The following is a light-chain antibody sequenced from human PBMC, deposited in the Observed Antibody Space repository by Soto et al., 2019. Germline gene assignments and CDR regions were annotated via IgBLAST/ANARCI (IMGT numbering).Light chain of an antibody. CDR2: GAS. Sequence: EIGMTQSPSTLSVSQGERATLSCGASQSVSSNLAWYQQKPGQAPRLLIYGASTRATGIPARFSGSGSGTEFTLTISSLQSEDFAVYYCQQYNNWPPWTFGQGTKVDIK. CDR3: QQYNNWPPWT. V-gene: IGKV3-15*01. J-gene: IGKJ1*01. CDR1: QSVSSN.